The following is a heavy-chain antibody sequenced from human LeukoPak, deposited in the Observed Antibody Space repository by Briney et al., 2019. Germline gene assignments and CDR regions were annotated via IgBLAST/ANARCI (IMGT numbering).Heavy chain of an antibody. Sequence: GASVTVSCTASGYTFTGYYMHWVRQAPGQGLEWMGWINLNSGGTNYAQKFQGRVTMTRDTSISTAYMELSRLRSDDTAVYYCALMQDIVVVVAATYLDYWGQGTLVTVSS. V-gene: IGHV1-2*02. J-gene: IGHJ4*02. CDR2: INLNSGGT. CDR3: ALMQDIVVVVAATYLDY. D-gene: IGHD2-15*01. CDR1: GYTFTGYY.